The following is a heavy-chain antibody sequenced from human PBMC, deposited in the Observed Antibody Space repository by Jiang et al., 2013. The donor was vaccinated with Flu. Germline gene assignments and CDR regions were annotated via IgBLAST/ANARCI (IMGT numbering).Heavy chain of an antibody. Sequence: SGAEVKKPGASVKVSCQASGYTFTYYTMHWVRQAPGQRLEWMGWINVGNGNTKYSQRFQGRVTITSDTSARTAYMELSSLTSEDTAVYYCARSVQGLGKSFDYWGQGTLVTVSS. CDR1: GYTFTYYT. D-gene: IGHD3-10*01. CDR2: INVGNGNT. J-gene: IGHJ4*02. V-gene: IGHV1-3*01. CDR3: ARSVQGLGKSFDY.